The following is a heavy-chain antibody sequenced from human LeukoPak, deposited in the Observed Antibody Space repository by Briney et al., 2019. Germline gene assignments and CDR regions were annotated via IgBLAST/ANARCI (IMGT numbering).Heavy chain of an antibody. V-gene: IGHV5-51*01. D-gene: IGHD6-13*01. CDR3: ARLSKQLYYYYYMDV. CDR2: IYPGGSDT. J-gene: IGHJ6*03. Sequence: GESLKISCKGSGCSFTSYWIGWVRQMPGKGLEWMGIIYPGGSDTRYGPSFQGQVTISADKSISTAYLQWSSLKASDTAMYYCARLSKQLYYYYYMDVWGKGTTVTVSS. CDR1: GCSFTSYW.